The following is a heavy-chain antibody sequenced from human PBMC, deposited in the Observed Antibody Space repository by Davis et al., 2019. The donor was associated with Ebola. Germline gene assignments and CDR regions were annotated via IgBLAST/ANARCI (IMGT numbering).Heavy chain of an antibody. CDR2: INPNSGGT. CDR1: GYTFTGYY. V-gene: IGHV1-2*04. Sequence: ASVKVSCKASGYTFTGYYMHWVRQAPGQGLEWMGWINPNSGGTNYAQKFQGWVTMTRDTSTSTVYMELSSLRSEDTAVYYCATTRTTVADYGMDVWGKGTTVTVSA. CDR3: ATTRTTVADYGMDV. J-gene: IGHJ6*04. D-gene: IGHD4-11*01.